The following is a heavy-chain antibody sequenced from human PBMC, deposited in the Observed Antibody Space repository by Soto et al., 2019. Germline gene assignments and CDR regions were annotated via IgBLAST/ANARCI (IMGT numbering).Heavy chain of an antibody. CDR3: ARDTSITMVRGVIIMPGYFDY. V-gene: IGHV3-11*01. J-gene: IGHJ4*02. Sequence: GGSLRLSCAASGFTFSDYYMSWIRQAPGKGLEWVSYISSSGSTIYYADSVKGRFTISRDNAKNSLYLQMNSLRAEDTAVYYCARDTSITMVRGVIIMPGYFDYWGQGTLVTVSS. CDR2: ISSSGSTI. CDR1: GFTFSDYY. D-gene: IGHD3-10*01.